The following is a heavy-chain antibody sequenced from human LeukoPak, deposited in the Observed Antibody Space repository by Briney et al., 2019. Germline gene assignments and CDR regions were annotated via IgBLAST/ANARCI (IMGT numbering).Heavy chain of an antibody. Sequence: ASVKVSCKASGYTFTSYGISWVRQAPEQGLEWMGWISAYNGNTNYAQKLQGRVTMTTDTSTSTAYMELRSPRSEDTAIYYCARIRDGYNDAYDLWGQGTVVTVPS. J-gene: IGHJ3*01. V-gene: IGHV1-18*01. D-gene: IGHD5-24*01. CDR2: ISAYNGNT. CDR1: GYTFTSYG. CDR3: ARIRDGYNDAYDL.